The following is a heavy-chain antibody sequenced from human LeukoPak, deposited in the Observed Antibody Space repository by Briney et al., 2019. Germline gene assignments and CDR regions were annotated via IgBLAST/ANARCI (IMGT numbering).Heavy chain of an antibody. CDR3: ARERSYVPAFDP. CDR2: ISSSGSTI. D-gene: IGHD3-10*01. J-gene: IGHJ5*02. Sequence: GGSLRLSCAASGFTFSSYEMNWVRQAPGKGLEWVSYISSSGSTIYYADSVKGRFTISRDNARNSLYLQMNSLRAEDTAVYYCARERSYVPAFDPWGQGTLVTVSS. CDR1: GFTFSSYE. V-gene: IGHV3-48*03.